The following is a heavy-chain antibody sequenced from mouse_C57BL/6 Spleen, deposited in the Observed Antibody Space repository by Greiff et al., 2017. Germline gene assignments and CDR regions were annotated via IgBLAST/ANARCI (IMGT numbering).Heavy chain of an antibody. CDR3: ARSLITTVDWFAY. CDR2: IHPNSGST. CDR1: GYTFTSYW. J-gene: IGHJ3*01. Sequence: VQLQQSGAELVKPGASVKLSCKASGYTFTSYWMHWVKQRPGQGLEWIGMIHPNSGSTNYNEKFKSKATLTVDKSSSTAYMQLSSLTSEDSAVYYCARSLITTVDWFAYWGQGTLVTVSA. V-gene: IGHV1-64*01. D-gene: IGHD1-1*01.